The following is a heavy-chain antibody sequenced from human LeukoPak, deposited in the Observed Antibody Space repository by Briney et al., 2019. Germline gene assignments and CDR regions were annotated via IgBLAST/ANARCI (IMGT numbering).Heavy chain of an antibody. Sequence: GGSLRLSCAASGFTFSSYGMHWVRQAPGKGLEWVAFIRYDGSNKYYADSVKGRFTISRDNSKNTLYLQMNSLGAEDTAVYYCAKVPAHPPYYYMDVWGKGTTVTVSS. CDR2: IRYDGSNK. V-gene: IGHV3-30*02. CDR3: AKVPAHPPYYYMDV. J-gene: IGHJ6*03. CDR1: GFTFSSYG.